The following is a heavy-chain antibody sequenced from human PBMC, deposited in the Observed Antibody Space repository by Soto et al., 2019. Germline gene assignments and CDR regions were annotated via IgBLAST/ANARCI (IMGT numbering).Heavy chain of an antibody. J-gene: IGHJ3*02. CDR2: ISPDGRST. Sequence: EVQLVESGGGLVQPGGSLRLSCAASGFTFSSHWMHWVRQAPGKGLVWVSRISPDGRSTVYADSVRGRFTISRDNAKNTLYLQMNSLRAEDTAEYYCASWALPRDNTLDIWGQGTMVTVSS. D-gene: IGHD2-15*01. CDR3: ASWALPRDNTLDI. CDR1: GFTFSSHW. V-gene: IGHV3-74*01.